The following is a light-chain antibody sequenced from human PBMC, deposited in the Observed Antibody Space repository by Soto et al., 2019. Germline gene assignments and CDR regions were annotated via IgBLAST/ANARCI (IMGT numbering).Light chain of an antibody. CDR1: SSDVGGYNY. V-gene: IGLV2-14*01. J-gene: IGLJ1*01. Sequence: QSALAQPASVSGSPGHSITISCTGTSSDVGGYNYVSWYQQHPGKVPKMMIYDLNNRPSGVSNRFSGSKSGNTASLTISGLQAEDEADYYCCSYTSSNTFVFGTGTKVTVL. CDR2: DLN. CDR3: CSYTSSNTFV.